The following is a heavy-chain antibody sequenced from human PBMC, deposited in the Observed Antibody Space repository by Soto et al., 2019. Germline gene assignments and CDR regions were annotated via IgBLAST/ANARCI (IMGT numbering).Heavy chain of an antibody. CDR2: ISYEGSNE. D-gene: IGHD6-19*01. Sequence: PGGSLRLSCVASGFTFSTHGMHWVRQAPGKGLEWVAIISYEGSNEHYADSVKGRFTISRDNSKNTVYLQMNSLRPEDTAVYYCAKTGYSSGWSGGCFDSWGQGTQVTVSS. CDR3: AKTGYSSGWSGGCFDS. J-gene: IGHJ4*02. CDR1: GFTFSTHG. V-gene: IGHV3-30*18.